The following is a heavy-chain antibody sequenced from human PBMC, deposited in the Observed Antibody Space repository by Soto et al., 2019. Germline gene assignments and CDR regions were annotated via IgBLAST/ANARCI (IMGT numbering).Heavy chain of an antibody. Sequence: PGGSLRLSCAASGFTFSSYGMHWVRQAPGKGLEWVAVISYDGSNKYYADSVKGRFTISRDNSKNTLYLQMNSLRAEDTAVYYCAKESDYGAGYYFDYWGQGTLVTVSS. CDR1: GFTFSSYG. J-gene: IGHJ4*02. CDR2: ISYDGSNK. D-gene: IGHD4-17*01. V-gene: IGHV3-30*18. CDR3: AKESDYGAGYYFDY.